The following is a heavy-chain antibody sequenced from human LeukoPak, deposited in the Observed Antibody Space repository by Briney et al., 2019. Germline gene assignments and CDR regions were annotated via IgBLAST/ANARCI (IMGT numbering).Heavy chain of an antibody. CDR2: IISIFGTA. J-gene: IGHJ6*04. CDR3: AIPEYYSGGSCNPTSYYYYYYGMDV. D-gene: IGHD2-15*01. CDR1: GGTFISYV. Sequence: SVTVSFKGSGGTFISYVISWVRQAPGQGLEWMGGIISIFGTANYAQKFHGRVTITADKSPSTAYMELNSLRSEDTAVYYFAIPEYYSGGSCNPTSYYYYYYGMDVWGKRTTVTVAS. V-gene: IGHV1-69*06.